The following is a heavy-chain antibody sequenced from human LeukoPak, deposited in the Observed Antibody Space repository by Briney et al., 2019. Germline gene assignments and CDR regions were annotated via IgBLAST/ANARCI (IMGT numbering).Heavy chain of an antibody. V-gene: IGHV3-15*01. D-gene: IGHD6-19*01. Sequence: PGGSLRLXCAASGFTFSNAWMSWVRQAPGKGLEWIGRIRSKTDGETTDYAAPVKDRFTISRDDSKNTLFLQINSLKTEDTAVYYCTTYVAVAGTRHFDSWGQGALVTVSS. J-gene: IGHJ4*02. CDR1: GFTFSNAW. CDR3: TTYVAVAGTRHFDS. CDR2: IRSKTDGETT.